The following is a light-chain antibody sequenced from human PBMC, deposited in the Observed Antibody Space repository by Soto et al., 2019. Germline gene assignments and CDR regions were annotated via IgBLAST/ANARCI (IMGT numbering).Light chain of an antibody. V-gene: IGLV3-1*01. CDR2: QDS. CDR3: QAWDSSTAV. Sequence: SYELAQPPSVSVSPGQTASITCSGDKLGDKYACWYQQKPGQSPVLVIYQDSKRPSGIPERFSGSNSGNTATLTISGTQAMDEADYYCQAWDSSTAVFGGVTQLPVL. J-gene: IGLJ7*01. CDR1: KLGDKY.